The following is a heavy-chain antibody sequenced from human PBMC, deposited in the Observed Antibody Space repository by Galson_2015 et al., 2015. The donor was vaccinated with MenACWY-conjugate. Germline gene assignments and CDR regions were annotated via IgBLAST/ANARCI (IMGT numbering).Heavy chain of an antibody. CDR3: AGYNPSGPLDY. Sequence: SLRLSCAASGFTVNNNYMTWVRQAPGKGLEWVSLIYGGGSTRYADSVKGRFTISRDKSKNTLYLQMNNLRAEDTAVYYCAGYNPSGPLDYWGQGTLVTVSS. V-gene: IGHV3-53*01. J-gene: IGHJ4*02. CDR2: IYGGGST. D-gene: IGHD1-14*01. CDR1: GFTVNNNY.